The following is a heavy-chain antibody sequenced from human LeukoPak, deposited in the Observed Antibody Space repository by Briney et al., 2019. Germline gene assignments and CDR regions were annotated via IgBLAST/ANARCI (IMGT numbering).Heavy chain of an antibody. J-gene: IGHJ4*02. Sequence: ASVKVSCKASGGTFSSYAISWVRQAPGQGLEWMGWISAYNGNTNYAQKLQGRVTMTTDTSTSTAYMELRSLRSDDTAVYYCARDRLAYCGGDCLSDYWGQGTLVTVSS. CDR3: ARDRLAYCGGDCLSDY. CDR2: ISAYNGNT. CDR1: GGTFSSYA. D-gene: IGHD2-21*01. V-gene: IGHV1-18*01.